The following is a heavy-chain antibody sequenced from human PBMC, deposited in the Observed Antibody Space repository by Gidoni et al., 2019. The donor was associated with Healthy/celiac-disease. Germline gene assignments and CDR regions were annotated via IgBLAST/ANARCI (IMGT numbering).Heavy chain of an antibody. Sequence: FQGRVTMTRDTSISTAYMELSRLRSDDTAVYYCARIRRYSSSWYYFDYWGQGTLVTVSS. CDR3: ARIRRYSSSWYYFDY. D-gene: IGHD6-13*01. J-gene: IGHJ4*02. V-gene: IGHV1-2*02.